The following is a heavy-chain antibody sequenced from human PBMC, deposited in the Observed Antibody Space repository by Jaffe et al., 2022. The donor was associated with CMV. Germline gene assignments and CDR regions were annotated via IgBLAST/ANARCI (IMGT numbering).Heavy chain of an antibody. CDR3: AREGAEQWLVRLRYYYYGMDV. Sequence: QVQLVESGGGVVQPGRSLRLSCAASGFTFSSYGMHWVRQAPGKGLEWVAVIWYDGSNKYYADSVKGRFTISRDNSKNTLYLQMNSLRAEDTAVYYCAREGAEQWLVRLRYYYYGMDVWGQGTTVTVSS. D-gene: IGHD6-19*01. CDR1: GFTFSSYG. CDR2: IWYDGSNK. V-gene: IGHV3-33*01. J-gene: IGHJ6*02.